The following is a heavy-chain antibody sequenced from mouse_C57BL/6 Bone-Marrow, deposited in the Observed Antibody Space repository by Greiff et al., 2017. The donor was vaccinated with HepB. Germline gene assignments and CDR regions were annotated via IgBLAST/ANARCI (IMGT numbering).Heavy chain of an antibody. CDR3: ARRGYSNY. V-gene: IGHV5-6*02. Sequence: EVMLVESGGDLVKPGGSLKLSCAASGFTFSSYGMSWVRQTPDKRLEWVATISSGGSYTYYPDSVKGRFTISRDNAKNTLYLQMSSLKSEDTAMYYCARRGYSNYWGQGTTLTVSS. CDR2: ISSGGSYT. D-gene: IGHD2-5*01. CDR1: GFTFSSYG. J-gene: IGHJ2*01.